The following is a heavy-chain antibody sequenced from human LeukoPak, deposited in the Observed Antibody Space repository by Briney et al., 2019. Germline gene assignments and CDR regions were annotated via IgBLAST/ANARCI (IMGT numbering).Heavy chain of an antibody. CDR3: ARGGSSFRLYYFDY. Sequence: ASVKVSCKASGYTFTGYYMHWVRQAPGQGLEGMGWINPNSGGTNYAQKFQGRVTMTRDTSISTAYMELSRLRSDDTAVYYCARGGSSFRLYYFDYWGQGTLVTVSS. CDR2: INPNSGGT. V-gene: IGHV1-2*02. D-gene: IGHD6-6*01. CDR1: GYTFTGYY. J-gene: IGHJ4*02.